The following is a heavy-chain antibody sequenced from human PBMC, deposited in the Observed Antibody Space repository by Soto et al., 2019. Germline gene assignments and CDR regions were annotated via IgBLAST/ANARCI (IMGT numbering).Heavy chain of an antibody. CDR2: ISYDGSNK. V-gene: IGHV3-30*03. CDR1: GFTFSSYG. CDR3: AGNWELAPDY. J-gene: IGHJ4*02. Sequence: PGGSLRLSCAASGFTFSSYGMHWVRQAPGKGLEWVAVISYDGSNKYYADSVKGRFTISRDNSKNTLYLQMNSLRAEDTAVYYCAGNWELAPDYWGQGTLVTVSS. D-gene: IGHD1-26*01.